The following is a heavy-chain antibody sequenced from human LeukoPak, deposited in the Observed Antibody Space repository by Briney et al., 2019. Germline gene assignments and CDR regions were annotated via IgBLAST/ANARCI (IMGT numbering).Heavy chain of an antibody. D-gene: IGHD3-22*01. CDR3: AREREYDSSGYYVFGY. J-gene: IGHJ4*02. CDR2: IWYDGSNK. CDR1: GFTFSSYG. Sequence: PGRSLRLSCAASGFTFSSYGMHWVRQAPGKGLEWVAVIWYDGSNKYYADSVKGRFTISRDNSKNTLYLQMNSLRAEDTAVYYCAREREYDSSGYYVFGYWGQGTLVTVSS. V-gene: IGHV3-33*01.